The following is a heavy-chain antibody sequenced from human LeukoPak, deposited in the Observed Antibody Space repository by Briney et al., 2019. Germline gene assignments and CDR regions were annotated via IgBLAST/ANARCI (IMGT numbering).Heavy chain of an antibody. D-gene: IGHD1-26*01. V-gene: IGHV3-11*03. Sequence: GGSLRLSCVASGFSFSDYYMSWIRQAPGKGLEWVSYISSSGRHTNYADSVTGRFTISRNNAKKSLHLQMNSLRAEDTAVYYCARHPDGSLSLDYWGQGTLVTVSS. CDR1: GFSFSDYY. CDR3: ARHPDGSLSLDY. J-gene: IGHJ4*02. CDR2: ISSSGRHT.